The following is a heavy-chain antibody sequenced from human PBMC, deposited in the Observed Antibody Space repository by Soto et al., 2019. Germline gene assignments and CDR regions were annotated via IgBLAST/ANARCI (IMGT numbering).Heavy chain of an antibody. J-gene: IGHJ4*02. Sequence: QVQLQESGPGLVKPSQTLSLTCTVSGGSISSGGYYWSWIRQHPGKGLEWSGYIYYSGSTYYNPSLKSRVTISVDTSKNQFSLKLSSVTAAGEAVYDCAIEGGVDFDYWGQGTLVTVSS. D-gene: IGHD3-16*01. CDR1: GGSISSGGYY. CDR3: AIEGGVDFDY. CDR2: IYYSGST. V-gene: IGHV4-31*03.